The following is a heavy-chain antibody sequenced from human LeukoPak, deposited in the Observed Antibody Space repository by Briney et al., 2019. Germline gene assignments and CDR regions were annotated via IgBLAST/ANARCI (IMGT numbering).Heavy chain of an antibody. V-gene: IGHV3-21*01. CDR1: GFTFSSSS. Sequence: GGSLRLSCAASGFTFSSSSINWVRQAPGKGLEWVSTISSSSSYIYYADSVKGRFTISRDNAKNSLYLQMNSLRAEATAVYYCARNALYGAYDYWGQGTLVTVSS. CDR2: ISSSSSYI. D-gene: IGHD2/OR15-2a*01. J-gene: IGHJ4*02. CDR3: ARNALYGAYDY.